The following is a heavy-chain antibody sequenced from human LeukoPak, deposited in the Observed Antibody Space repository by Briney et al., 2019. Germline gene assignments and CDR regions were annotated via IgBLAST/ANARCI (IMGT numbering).Heavy chain of an antibody. J-gene: IGHJ4*02. CDR2: ISSSSSYI. CDR1: GFTFSSYS. CDR3: ARARHPVPAAIGPLKY. Sequence: GGSLRLSCAASGFTFSSYSMNWVRQAPGKGLEWVSSISSSSSYIYYADSVEGRFTISRDNAKNSLYLQMNSLRAEDTAVYYCARARHPVPAAIGPLKYWGQGTLVTVSS. V-gene: IGHV3-21*01. D-gene: IGHD2-2*01.